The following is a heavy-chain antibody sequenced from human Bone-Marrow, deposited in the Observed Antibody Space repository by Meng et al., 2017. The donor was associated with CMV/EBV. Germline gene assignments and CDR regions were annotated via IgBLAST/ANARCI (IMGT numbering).Heavy chain of an antibody. V-gene: IGHV3-21*01. J-gene: IGHJ6*02. CDR2: ISSSSSYI. D-gene: IGHD3-3*01. CDR3: ARDARLQGTIFGVVTTTYYYYGMDV. CDR1: GFTFSSYS. Sequence: GESLKISCAASGFTFSSYSMNWVRQAPGKGLEWVSSISSSSSYIYYADSVKGRFTISRDNAKNSLYLQMNSPRAEDTAVYYCARDARLQGTIFGVVTTTYYYYGMDVWGQGTTVPVSS.